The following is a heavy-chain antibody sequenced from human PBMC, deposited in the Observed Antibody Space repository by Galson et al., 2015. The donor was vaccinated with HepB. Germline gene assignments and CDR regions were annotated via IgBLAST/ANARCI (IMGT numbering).Heavy chain of an antibody. CDR2: IKQDGSEK. Sequence: SLRLSCAASGFTFSSYWMSWVRQAPGKGLEWVANIKQDGSEKYYVDSVKGRFTISRDNAKNSLYLQMNSLRAEDTAVYYCARGAEWERVSPFDYWGQGTLVTVSS. D-gene: IGHD1-26*01. CDR3: ARGAEWERVSPFDY. J-gene: IGHJ4*02. V-gene: IGHV3-7*01. CDR1: GFTFSSYW.